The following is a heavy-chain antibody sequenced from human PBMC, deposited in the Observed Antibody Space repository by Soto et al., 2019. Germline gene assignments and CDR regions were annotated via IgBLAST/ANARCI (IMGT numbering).Heavy chain of an antibody. V-gene: IGHV3-30-3*01. D-gene: IGHD4-17*01. J-gene: IGHJ3*02. CDR3: ARRMTTVTKDAFDI. CDR2: ISYDGSNK. CDR1: GFTFSSYA. Sequence: QVQLVESGGGVVQPGRSLRLSCAASGFTFSSYAMHWVRQAPGKGLEWVAVISYDGSNKYYADSVKGRFTISRDNSKNTLYLQMNSLRAEDTAVYYCARRMTTVTKDAFDIWGQGTMVTVSS.